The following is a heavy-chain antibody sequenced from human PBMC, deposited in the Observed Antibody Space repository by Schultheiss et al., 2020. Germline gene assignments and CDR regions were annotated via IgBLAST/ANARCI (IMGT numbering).Heavy chain of an antibody. J-gene: IGHJ5*02. CDR2: IYYSGST. Sequence: SATLSLTCTVSGGSISSGGYYWSWIRQHPGKGLEWIGYIYYSGSTYYNPSLKSRVTISVDKSKNQFSLKLSSVTAADTAVYYCARAAYSGSYSWFDPWGQGTLVTVAS. CDR3: ARAAYSGSYSWFDP. D-gene: IGHD1-26*01. CDR1: GGSISSGGYY. V-gene: IGHV4-31*03.